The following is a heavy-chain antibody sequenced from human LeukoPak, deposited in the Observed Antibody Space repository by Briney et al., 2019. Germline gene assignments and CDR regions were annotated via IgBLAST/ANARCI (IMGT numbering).Heavy chain of an antibody. CDR1: GGSISSSNW. V-gene: IGHV4-4*02. CDR2: IYHSGST. D-gene: IGHD3-22*01. CDR3: ARLYYYESSGYWNYFDY. J-gene: IGHJ4*02. Sequence: SETLSLTCAVSGGSISSSNWWSWVRQPPGKGLEWIGEIYHSGSTNHNPSLKSRVTISVDTSKNQFSLKLSSVTAADTAMYYCARLYYYESSGYWNYFDYWGQETLVTVSS.